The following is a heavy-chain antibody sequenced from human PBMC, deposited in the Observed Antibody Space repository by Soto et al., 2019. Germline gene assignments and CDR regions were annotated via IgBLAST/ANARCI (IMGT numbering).Heavy chain of an antibody. V-gene: IGHV3-23*01. J-gene: IGHJ4*02. CDR1: GFTFSDHA. CDR3: AREHFVGPAPNYFDH. Sequence: GGALRLSCAASGFTFSDHAMSWVRQAPGEGVEGGSGISGSGGSTYYADSGKGRFTLSRDNFKNTLFLQIKGLRVEDTAIYYCAREHFVGPAPNYFDHWGQGPLVTVSS. CDR2: ISGSGGST.